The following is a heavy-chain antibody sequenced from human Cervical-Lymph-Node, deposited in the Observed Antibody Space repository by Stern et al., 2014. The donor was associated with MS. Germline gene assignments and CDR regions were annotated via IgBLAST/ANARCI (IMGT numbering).Heavy chain of an antibody. V-gene: IGHV1-18*01. D-gene: IGHD2-15*01. Sequence: QLVQSGAEVKKPGASVKVSCKASGYTFTSYGISWVRQAPGQGLEWMGWSSAYNGNTTYAQTLQGRVTMTTDTSTSTAYMELRSLRSAVTAVYSCARGLLGSENAFDIWGQGTMVTVSS. CDR2: SSAYNGNT. J-gene: IGHJ3*02. CDR3: ARGLLGSENAFDI. CDR1: GYTFTSYG.